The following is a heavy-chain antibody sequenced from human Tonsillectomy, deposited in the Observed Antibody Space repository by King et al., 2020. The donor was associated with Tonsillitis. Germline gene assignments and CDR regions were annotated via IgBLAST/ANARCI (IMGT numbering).Heavy chain of an antibody. V-gene: IGHV3-9*01. Sequence: VQLVESGGGLVQPGRSLRLSCAASGFTFDDYGMYWVRQAPGKGLEWVSGISRNSGSIGYADSVKGRFTISRDNAKNSLYLQMNSLRAEDTALYYCAKQILSGYYDILTGYPEYYFDYWGQGTLVTVSS. CDR1: GFTFDDYG. CDR3: AKQILSGYYDILTGYPEYYFDY. D-gene: IGHD3-9*01. CDR2: ISRNSGSI. J-gene: IGHJ4*02.